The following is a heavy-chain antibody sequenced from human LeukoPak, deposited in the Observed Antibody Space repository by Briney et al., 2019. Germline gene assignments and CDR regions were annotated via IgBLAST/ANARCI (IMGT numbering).Heavy chain of an antibody. CDR3: AKARLYYYEGSGYSYFDH. V-gene: IGHV3-23*01. J-gene: IGHJ4*02. Sequence: GGSLRLSCAASGFTFSSYEMNWVRQAPGKGLEWVSAISASGSTYYADSVKGRFTISRDNSKNTLYLQMNSLRVEDTAVYHCAKARLYYYEGSGYSYFDHWGQGTLVTVSS. CDR2: ISASGST. D-gene: IGHD3-22*01. CDR1: GFTFSSYE.